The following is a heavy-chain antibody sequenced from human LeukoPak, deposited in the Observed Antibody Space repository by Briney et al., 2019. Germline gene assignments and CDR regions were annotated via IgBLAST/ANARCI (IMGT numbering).Heavy chain of an antibody. CDR1: GGFISTGDYY. V-gene: IGHV4-30-4*01. J-gene: IGHJ3*02. D-gene: IGHD3-10*01. CDR2: ISYSGGT. Sequence: SETLSLTCTVSGGFISTGDYYWSWIRQPPGKGLEWIGYISYSGGTYYNSSLKSRVSLSVDMSKRQFSLKMSSVTAADTAVYYCATTSKYIGSGRDDSFDIWGQGTMVTVSS. CDR3: ATTSKYIGSGRDDSFDI.